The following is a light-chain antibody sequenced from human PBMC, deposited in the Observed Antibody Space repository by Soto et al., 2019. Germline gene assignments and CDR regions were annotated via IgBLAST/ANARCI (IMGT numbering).Light chain of an antibody. J-gene: IGLJ3*02. CDR2: RNN. Sequence: QPVLTQPPSASGTPGQRVTISCSGSSSNIGSNFVYWYQQFPGTAPKLLIYRNNQRPSGVPDRFSGSKSGTSASLAISGLPSEDEADYYCAAWDDSLSGWVFGGGTKLTDL. CDR1: SSNIGSNF. V-gene: IGLV1-47*01. CDR3: AAWDDSLSGWV.